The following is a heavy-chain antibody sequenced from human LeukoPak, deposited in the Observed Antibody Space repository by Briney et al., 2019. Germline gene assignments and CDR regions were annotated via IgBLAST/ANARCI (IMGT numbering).Heavy chain of an antibody. J-gene: IGHJ4*02. D-gene: IGHD2-2*01. CDR1: GFTFSIYE. CDR2: ISSSGSTI. CDR3: AKGYCSSTSCPVVY. Sequence: GGSLRLSCAASGFTFSIYEMNWVRRAPGKGLEWVSYISSSGSTIYYADSVKGRFTISRDNAKNSLYLQMNSLRAEDTALYYCAKGYCSSTSCPVVYWGQGTLVTVSS. V-gene: IGHV3-48*03.